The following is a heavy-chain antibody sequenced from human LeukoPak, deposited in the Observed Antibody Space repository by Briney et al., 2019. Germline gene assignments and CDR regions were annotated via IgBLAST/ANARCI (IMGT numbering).Heavy chain of an antibody. J-gene: IGHJ4*02. D-gene: IGHD5-24*01. Sequence: GGYLRLSCATSGFTFSTYWMHWVRQAPGKGLVWVSRINSDGTDTSYADSVKGRFTISRDNAKNTLYLQMNSLRAEDTAMYFCARDGYNWVHFDYWGQGILVTVSS. CDR2: INSDGTDT. CDR3: ARDGYNWVHFDY. CDR1: GFTFSTYW. V-gene: IGHV3-74*01.